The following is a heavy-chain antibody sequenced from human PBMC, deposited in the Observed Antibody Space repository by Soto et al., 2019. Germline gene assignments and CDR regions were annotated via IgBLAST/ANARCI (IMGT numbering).Heavy chain of an antibody. CDR1: GYTFTSYA. D-gene: IGHD2-2*01. CDR3: ARIVLVPIWGYYGMDV. V-gene: IGHV1-3*01. CDR2: INAGNGNT. J-gene: IGHJ6*02. Sequence: ASVKVSCKASGYTFTSYAMHWVRQAPGQRLEWMGWINAGNGNTKYSQKFQGRVTITRDTSASTAYMELSSLRSEDTAVYYCARIVLVPIWGYYGMDVWGHGTTVTVSS.